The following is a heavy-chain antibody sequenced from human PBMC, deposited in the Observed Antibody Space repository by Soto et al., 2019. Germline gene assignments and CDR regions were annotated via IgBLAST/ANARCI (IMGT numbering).Heavy chain of an antibody. D-gene: IGHD1-26*01. CDR2: IYHSGST. V-gene: IGHV4-30-2*01. J-gene: IGHJ3*02. Sequence: SETLSLTCAVSGGSISSGGYSWSWIRQPPGKGLEWIGYIYHSGSTYYNPSLKSRVTISVDRSKNQFSLKLSSVTAADTAVYYCARDAGGSYGNDAFDIWGQGTMVTVSS. CDR1: GGSISSGGYS. CDR3: ARDAGGSYGNDAFDI.